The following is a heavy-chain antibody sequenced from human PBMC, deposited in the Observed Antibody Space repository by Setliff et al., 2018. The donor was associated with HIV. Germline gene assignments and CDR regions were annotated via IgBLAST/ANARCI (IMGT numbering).Heavy chain of an antibody. J-gene: IGHJ5*02. CDR2: IYHSGST. Sequence: SETLSLPCAVSGGSISSSNWWSWVRQPPGKGLEWIGGIYHSGSTNYNPSLKSRVTISVDKSKNQFSLKLSSVTAADTAVYYCARSTYYYGSGKGSGWFDPWGQGTLVTVSS. CDR3: ARSTYYYGSGKGSGWFDP. V-gene: IGHV4-4*02. D-gene: IGHD3-10*01. CDR1: GGSISSSNW.